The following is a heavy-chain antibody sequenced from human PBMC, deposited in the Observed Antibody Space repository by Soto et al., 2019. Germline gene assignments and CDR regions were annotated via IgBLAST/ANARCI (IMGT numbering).Heavy chain of an antibody. Sequence: ASVTLSLTCTVSGGSISSSSYYWGWIRQPPGKGLEWIGSIYYSGSTYYNPSLKSRVTISVDTSKNQFSLKLSSVTAADTAVYYCAIVDAHNWFDPWGQGTLVTVSS. CDR3: AIVDAHNWFDP. J-gene: IGHJ5*02. D-gene: IGHD1-26*01. V-gene: IGHV4-39*01. CDR1: GGSISSSSYY. CDR2: IYYSGST.